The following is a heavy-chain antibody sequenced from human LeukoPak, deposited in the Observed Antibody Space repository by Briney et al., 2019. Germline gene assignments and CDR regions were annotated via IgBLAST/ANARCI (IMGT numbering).Heavy chain of an antibody. Sequence: ASVKVPCKASGYTFTGFFMHWVRQAPGQGLEWMGWINPNIGDAYYAQKFQGRVTMTRDRSINTAYMELSRLTSDYTAVYYCARMDPHGGGPIGFDSWGQGTLVTVLS. D-gene: IGHD2-21*01. J-gene: IGHJ5*01. CDR2: INPNIGDA. CDR1: GYTFTGFF. V-gene: IGHV1-2*02. CDR3: ARMDPHGGGPIGFDS.